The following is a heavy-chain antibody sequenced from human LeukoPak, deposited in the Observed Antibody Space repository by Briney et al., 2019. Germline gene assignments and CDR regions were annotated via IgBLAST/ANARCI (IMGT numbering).Heavy chain of an antibody. CDR1: GFTFSSYT. V-gene: IGHV3-48*04. Sequence: GGSLRLSCAASGFTFSSYTMNWVRQAPGKGLEWVSYISSSSSTIYYADSVEGRFTISRDNAKNTLYLQMNSLRAEDTAVYYCTRNSQGSGSYYNYWGQGTLVTVSS. CDR2: ISSSSSTI. J-gene: IGHJ4*02. D-gene: IGHD3-10*01. CDR3: TRNSQGSGSYYNY.